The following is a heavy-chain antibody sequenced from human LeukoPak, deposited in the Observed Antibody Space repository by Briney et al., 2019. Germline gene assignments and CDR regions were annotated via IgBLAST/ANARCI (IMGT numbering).Heavy chain of an antibody. D-gene: IGHD6-19*01. V-gene: IGHV4-59*01. Sequence: SETLSLTCTVSGGSISSYYWSWIRQPPGKGLEWIGYIYYSGSTNYNPSLKSRVTISVDTSKNQFSLKLSSVTAADTAVYYCASAGYSSGWYDLSGYYYYYMDVWGKGTTVTVSS. CDR3: ASAGYSSGWYDLSGYYYYYMDV. CDR2: IYYSGST. CDR1: GGSISSYY. J-gene: IGHJ6*03.